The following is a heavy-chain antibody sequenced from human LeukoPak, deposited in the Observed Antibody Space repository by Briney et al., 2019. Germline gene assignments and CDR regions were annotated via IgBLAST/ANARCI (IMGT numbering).Heavy chain of an antibody. J-gene: IGHJ3*01. CDR2: FSATDGSA. D-gene: IGHD6-13*01. CDR3: AKARIAAAGTGAFDV. V-gene: IGHV3-23*01. CDR1: GLTVSSYG. Sequence: GGSRRLSCAASGLTVSSYGMTWVRQAPGKGLEWVSAFSATDGSAQYAESVRGRFTISRDNSKNSLYVQMNSLRDEDTAVYFCAKARIAAAGTGAFDVWGQGTMVTVSS.